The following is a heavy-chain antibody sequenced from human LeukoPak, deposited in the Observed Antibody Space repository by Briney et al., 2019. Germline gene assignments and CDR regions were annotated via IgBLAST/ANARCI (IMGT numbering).Heavy chain of an antibody. Sequence: GGSLRLSCAASGFTFSNAWMSWVRQAPGKGLEWVAVISYDGSNKYYADSVKGRFTISRDNSKNTLYLQMNSLRAEDMAVYYCARDAGYDYWGQGTLVTVSS. CDR1: GFTFSNAW. J-gene: IGHJ4*02. CDR2: ISYDGSNK. CDR3: ARDAGYDY. D-gene: IGHD3-10*01. V-gene: IGHV3-30-3*01.